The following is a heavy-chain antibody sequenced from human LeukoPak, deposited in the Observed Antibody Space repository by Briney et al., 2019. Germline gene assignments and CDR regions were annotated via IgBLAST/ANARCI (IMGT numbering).Heavy chain of an antibody. V-gene: IGHV3-21*01. CDR3: GRSGIVATAIPF. Sequence: GGSLRLSCEASGFMFSSYWMTWVRQAPGKGLEWVSSITGSGSYIYYADSVKGRFTISRDNAKNSLYLEMNSLRAEDTAVYYCGRSGIVATAIPFWGQGALVTVSS. J-gene: IGHJ4*02. CDR2: ITGSGSYI. CDR1: GFMFSSYW. D-gene: IGHD5-12*01.